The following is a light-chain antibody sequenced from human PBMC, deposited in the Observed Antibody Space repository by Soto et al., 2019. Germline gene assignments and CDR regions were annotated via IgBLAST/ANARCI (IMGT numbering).Light chain of an antibody. Sequence: VLTQPASVSGSPGQSITISCTGSGRDIGAYDYVSWYQQHPGKAPKLLIYGVNNRPSGVSYRFSASKSAFTASLTISGLQAEDEAHYYCSSYTTSYFYVFGPGTKLTVL. CDR1: GRDIGAYDY. CDR3: SSYTTSYFYV. CDR2: GVN. V-gene: IGLV2-14*01. J-gene: IGLJ1*01.